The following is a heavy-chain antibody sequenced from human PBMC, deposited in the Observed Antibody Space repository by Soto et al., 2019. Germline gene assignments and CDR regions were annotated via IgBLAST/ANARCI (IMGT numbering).Heavy chain of an antibody. Sequence: SGPTLVNPTQTLTLTCTFSGFSLSTSGVGVGWIRQPPGKALEWLALIYWNDDKRYSPSLKSRLTITKDTSKNQVVLTMTNMDPVDTATYYCAQGKTKYSSSWYWDYYYGMDVWGQGTTVTVSS. V-gene: IGHV2-5*01. CDR3: AQGKTKYSSSWYWDYYYGMDV. CDR2: IYWNDDK. J-gene: IGHJ6*02. CDR1: GFSLSTSGVG. D-gene: IGHD6-13*01.